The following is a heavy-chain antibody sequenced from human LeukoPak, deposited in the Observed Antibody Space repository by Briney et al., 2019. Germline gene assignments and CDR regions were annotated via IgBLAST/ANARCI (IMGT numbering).Heavy chain of an antibody. Sequence: GGSLRLSCAASGFTFSSYGMHWVRQAPGKGLEWVAVIWYDGSNKYYADSVKGRSTISRDNSKSTLYLQMNSLRAEDTAVYYCARDGRTYGDAFDIWGQGTMVTVSS. CDR3: ARDGRTYGDAFDI. CDR1: GFTFSSYG. V-gene: IGHV3-33*01. D-gene: IGHD4-17*01. J-gene: IGHJ3*02. CDR2: IWYDGSNK.